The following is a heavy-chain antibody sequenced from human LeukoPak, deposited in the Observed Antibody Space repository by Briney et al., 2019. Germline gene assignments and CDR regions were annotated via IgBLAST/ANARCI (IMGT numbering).Heavy chain of an antibody. CDR3: AKDSIVATIRGLYFDY. D-gene: IGHD5-12*01. V-gene: IGHV3-23*01. CDR2: ISGSGGST. Sequence: GGSLRLSCAASGFTFSSYAMSWVRQAPGKGLEWVSAISGSGGSTYYADSVKGRFTISRDNSKNTLYLQMNSLRAEDTAVYYLAKDSIVATIRGLYFDYWGQGTLVTVSS. J-gene: IGHJ4*02. CDR1: GFTFSSYA.